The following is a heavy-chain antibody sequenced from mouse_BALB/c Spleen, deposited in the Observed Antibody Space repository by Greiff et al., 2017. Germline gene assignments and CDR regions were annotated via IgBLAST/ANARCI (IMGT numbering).Heavy chain of an antibody. Sequence: VKLQESGAELARPGASVKMSCKASGYTFTSYTMHWVKQRPGQGLEWIGYINPSSGYTNYNQKFKDKATLTADKSSSTAYMQLSSLTSEDSAVYYCARNDYCDDPWFAYWGQGTLVTVSA. J-gene: IGHJ3*01. CDR2: INPSSGYT. V-gene: IGHV1-4*01. D-gene: IGHD2-12*01. CDR3: ARNDYCDDPWFAY. CDR1: GYTFTSYT.